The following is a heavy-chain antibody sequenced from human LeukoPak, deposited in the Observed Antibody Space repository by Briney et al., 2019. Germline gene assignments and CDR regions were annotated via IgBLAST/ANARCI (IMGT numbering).Heavy chain of an antibody. V-gene: IGHV1-46*01. CDR2: INPSGGST. D-gene: IGHD3-3*01. J-gene: IGHJ6*03. CDR1: GYTFTSYY. Sequence: GASVKVSCKASGYTFTSYYMHWVRQAPGQGLEWMGIINPSGGSTGYAQKFQGRVTMTRDTSTSTVYMELSSLRSEDTAVYYCASTQYYDFYYYYMDVWGKGTTVTVSS. CDR3: ASTQYYDFYYYYMDV.